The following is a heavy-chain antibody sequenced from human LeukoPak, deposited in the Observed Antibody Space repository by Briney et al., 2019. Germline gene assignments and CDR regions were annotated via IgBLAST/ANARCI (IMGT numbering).Heavy chain of an antibody. CDR2: ISSSSYI. CDR1: GFIFSSYT. V-gene: IGHV3-21*01. D-gene: IGHD1-14*01. CDR3: ARGALGMSGRIVDAFDI. J-gene: IGHJ3*02. Sequence: GGSLRLSCAASGFIFSSYTMNWVRQAPGKALEWVSSISSSSYIYFADSVKGRFTISRDNAKNSLYLQMNSLRAEDTAVYYCARGALGMSGRIVDAFDIWGQGTRVTVSS.